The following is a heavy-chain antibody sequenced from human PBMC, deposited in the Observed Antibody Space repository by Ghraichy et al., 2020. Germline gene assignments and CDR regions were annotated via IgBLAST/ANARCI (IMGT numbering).Heavy chain of an antibody. V-gene: IGHV3-30*04. CDR3: ARGGSGWYPDY. D-gene: IGHD6-19*01. CDR2: ISYDGSNK. CDR1: GFTFSSYA. J-gene: IGHJ4*02. Sequence: GGAPRLSCAASGFTFSSYAMHWVRQAPGKGLEWVAVISYDGSNKYYADSVKGRFTISRDNSKNTLYLQMNSLRAEDTAVYYCARGGSGWYPDYWGQGTLVTVSS.